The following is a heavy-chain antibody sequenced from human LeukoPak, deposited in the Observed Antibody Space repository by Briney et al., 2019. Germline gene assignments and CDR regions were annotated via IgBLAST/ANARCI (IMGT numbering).Heavy chain of an antibody. J-gene: IGHJ6*02. Sequence: GSLRLSCAASGFTFSSYAMSWVRQPPGKGLEWIGSIYYSGNTYYNPSLKSRVTISVDTSKNQFSLKVSSVTAADTAVYSCARHKPAAGDFYYGMDVWGQGTTVTVFS. CDR3: ARHKPAAGDFYYGMDV. CDR1: GFTFSSYA. D-gene: IGHD6-13*01. V-gene: IGHV4-39*01. CDR2: IYYSGNT.